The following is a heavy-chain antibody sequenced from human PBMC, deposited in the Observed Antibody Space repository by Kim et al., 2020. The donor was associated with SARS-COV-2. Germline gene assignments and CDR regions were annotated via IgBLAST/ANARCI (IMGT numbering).Heavy chain of an antibody. D-gene: IGHD6-19*01. CDR3: AKDAAVAGQGRYYYYYG. CDR2: ISYDGSNK. CDR1: GFTFSSYG. V-gene: IGHV3-30*18. Sequence: GGSLRLSCAASGFTFSSYGMHWVRQAPGKGLEWVAVISYDGSNKYYADSVKGRFTISRDNSKNTLYLQMNSLRAEDTAVYYCAKDAAVAGQGRYYYYYG. J-gene: IGHJ6*01.